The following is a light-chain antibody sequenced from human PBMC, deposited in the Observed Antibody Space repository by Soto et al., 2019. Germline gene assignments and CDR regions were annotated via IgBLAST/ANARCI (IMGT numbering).Light chain of an antibody. CDR3: QVWDTTINHVL. CDR1: RIGTES. V-gene: IGLV3-21*02. J-gene: IGLJ2*01. CDR2: DDS. Sequence: SYELTQPPSVSVAPGQTARITCGGTRIGTESVHWYQQKPGQAPVLVVYDDSDRPSGIPERFSGPTSGNTATLTLSRVEAGDEADYYCQVWDTTINHVLFGGGTKLTVL.